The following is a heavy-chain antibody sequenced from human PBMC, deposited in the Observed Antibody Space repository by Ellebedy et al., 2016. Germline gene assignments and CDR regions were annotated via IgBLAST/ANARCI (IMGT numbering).Heavy chain of an antibody. J-gene: IGHJ5*02. V-gene: IGHV4-31*03. CDR1: GASIDSGDYY. CDR2: IYYSGTT. Sequence: SETLSLXCTVSGASIDSGDYYWSWIRQHPGKGLEWIGYIYYSGTTYYNPSLKSRVTISVDTSKNQFSLKLNSVTAADTAVYYCASLKIYSYGYCDHWGQGTLVTVSS. D-gene: IGHD5-18*01. CDR3: ASLKIYSYGYCDH.